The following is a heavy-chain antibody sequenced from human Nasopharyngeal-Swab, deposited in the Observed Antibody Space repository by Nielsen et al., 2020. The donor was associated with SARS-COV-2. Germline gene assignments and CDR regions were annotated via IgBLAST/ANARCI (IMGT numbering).Heavy chain of an antibody. J-gene: IGHJ4*02. V-gene: IGHV1-24*01. CDR2: FDPEDGET. CDR1: GYTFTSYD. Sequence: ASVKVSCKASGYTFTSYDINWVRQAPGKGLEWVGGFDPEDGETIYAQKFQGRVTMTEDTSTDTAYMELSSLTSEDTAVYYCTTVAGSYGRFDYWGQGTLVTVSS. D-gene: IGHD1-26*01. CDR3: TTVAGSYGRFDY.